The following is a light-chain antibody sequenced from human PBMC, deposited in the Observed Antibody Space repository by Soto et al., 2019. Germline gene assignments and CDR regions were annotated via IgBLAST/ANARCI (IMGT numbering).Light chain of an antibody. V-gene: IGKV3-11*01. J-gene: IGKJ2*01. Sequence: IVLTQYPATLSLSPGERATLSCRASQSVSSYLAWYQQKPGQAPRLLIYDASNRGTGIPARFSGSGSGTDFTLTISSLEPEDFAVYYCQQRSNWPPYTFGQGTKLEIK. CDR3: QQRSNWPPYT. CDR2: DAS. CDR1: QSVSSY.